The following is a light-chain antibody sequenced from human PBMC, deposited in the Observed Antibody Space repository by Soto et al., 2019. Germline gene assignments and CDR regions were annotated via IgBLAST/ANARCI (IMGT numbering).Light chain of an antibody. CDR3: QQYGSSPFT. CDR1: QGVGSTY. V-gene: IGKV3-20*01. J-gene: IGKJ5*01. Sequence: EIVLTQSPGTLSLSPGERATLSCRASQGVGSTYLAWYQHKPGQAPRLLIFGASNRATGIPDRFSASGSGTAFTLTISRLEPEDLAVYYCQQYGSSPFTFGQGTRLEIK. CDR2: GAS.